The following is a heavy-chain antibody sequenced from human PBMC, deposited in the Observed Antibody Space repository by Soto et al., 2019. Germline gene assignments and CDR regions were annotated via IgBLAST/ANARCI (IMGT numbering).Heavy chain of an antibody. CDR2: IKQDGSEK. Sequence: GGSLRLSCAASGFTFSSYWMSWVRQAPGKGLEWVANIKQDGSEKYYVDSVKGRFTISRDNAKNSLYLQMNSLRAEDTAVYYCASYVVGSGSYYDLDYWGQGTLVTVSS. CDR1: GFTFSSYW. D-gene: IGHD3-10*01. V-gene: IGHV3-7*01. CDR3: ASYVVGSGSYYDLDY. J-gene: IGHJ4*02.